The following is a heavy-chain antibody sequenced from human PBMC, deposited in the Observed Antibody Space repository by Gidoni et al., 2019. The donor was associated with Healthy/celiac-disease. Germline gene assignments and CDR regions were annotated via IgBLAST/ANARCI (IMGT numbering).Heavy chain of an antibody. J-gene: IGHJ4*02. V-gene: IGHV1-2*04. D-gene: IGHD2-15*01. Sequence: QVQLVQSGAEVKKPGASVKVSCKASGYTFTGYYMHWVRQAPGQGLEWMGWINPNSGGTNYAQKFQGWVTMTRDTSISTAYMELSRLRSDDTAVYYCARGAAVVVVAADFDYWGQGTLVTVSS. CDR1: GYTFTGYY. CDR3: ARGAAVVVVAADFDY. CDR2: INPNSGGT.